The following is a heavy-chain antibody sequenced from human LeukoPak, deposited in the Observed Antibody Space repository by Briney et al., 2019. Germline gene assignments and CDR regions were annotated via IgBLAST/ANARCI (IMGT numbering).Heavy chain of an antibody. Sequence: GGSLRLSCAASGFTFSDYYMSWIRQAPGKGLEWVSSISSSGSTIYYADSVKGRFTISRDNAKNSLYLQMNSLRAEDTAIYYCAKGEVRGVIPLDPWGQGTLVTVSS. CDR3: AKGEVRGVIPLDP. CDR2: ISSSGSTI. V-gene: IGHV3-11*04. D-gene: IGHD3-10*01. CDR1: GFTFSDYY. J-gene: IGHJ5*02.